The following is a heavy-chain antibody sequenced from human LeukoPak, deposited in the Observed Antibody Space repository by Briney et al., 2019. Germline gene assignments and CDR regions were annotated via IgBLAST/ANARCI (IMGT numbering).Heavy chain of an antibody. CDR2: ISSSSSYI. V-gene: IGHV3-21*01. J-gene: IGHJ4*02. Sequence: PGGSLRLSCAASGFTFSSYSMNWVRQAPGKGLEWVSSISSSSSYIYYADSVKDRFTISRDNAKNSLYLQMNSLRAEDTAVYYCARALYYYGSGSYYFDYWGQGTLVTVSS. CDR1: GFTFSSYS. D-gene: IGHD3-10*01. CDR3: ARALYYYGSGSYYFDY.